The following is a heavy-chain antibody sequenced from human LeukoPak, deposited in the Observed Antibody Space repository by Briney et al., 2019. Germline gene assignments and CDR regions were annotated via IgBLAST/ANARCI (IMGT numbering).Heavy chain of an antibody. CDR1: GYTFINYY. CDR3: ARSGDY. D-gene: IGHD3-10*01. J-gene: IGHJ4*02. CDR2: IDPGSGGT. V-gene: IGHV1-46*04. Sequence: GASVKVSCKASGYTFINYYMHWVRQPPGQGLEWMGIIDPGSGGTTYAQKLQGRVTMTRDTSTSTVYMELSSLRSEDTAMYYCARSGDYWGQGTLVTVSS.